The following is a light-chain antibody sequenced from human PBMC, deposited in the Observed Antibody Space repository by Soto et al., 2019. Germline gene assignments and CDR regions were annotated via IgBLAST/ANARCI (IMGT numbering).Light chain of an antibody. CDR3: SSYTTSNTRQIV. CDR2: DVS. J-gene: IGLJ1*01. CDR1: SSDVGGYNY. Sequence: QSALTQPASVSGSPGQSITISCTGTSSDVGGYNYVSWYQHHPGKAPKLLIYDVSNRPSGISNRFSGSKSDNTASLTISGLQPGDEADYYCSSYTTSNTRQIVFGTGTKVTAL. V-gene: IGLV2-14*03.